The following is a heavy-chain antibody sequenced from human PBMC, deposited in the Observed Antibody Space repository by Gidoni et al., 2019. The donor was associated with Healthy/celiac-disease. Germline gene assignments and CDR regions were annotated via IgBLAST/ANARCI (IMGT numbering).Heavy chain of an antibody. CDR3: ARDLWDGDRHYYYGMDL. Sequence: EVQLVESGGGLIQPGGSLRLSCAASGFTFSRYDMHWVRQAAGKGLEWVSAIGTAGDTYYPDSVKGRFTVSRENAKNSLYLQMTSLRAGDTAVYYCARDLWDGDRHYYYGMDLWGQGTTVIVSS. CDR1: GFTFSRYD. J-gene: IGHJ6*02. V-gene: IGHV3-13*01. D-gene: IGHD4-17*01. CDR2: IGTAGDT.